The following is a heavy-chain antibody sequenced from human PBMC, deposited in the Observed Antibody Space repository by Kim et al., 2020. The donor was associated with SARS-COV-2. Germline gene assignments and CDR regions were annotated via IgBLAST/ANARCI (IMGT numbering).Heavy chain of an antibody. J-gene: IGHJ4*02. CDR2: IYSGGST. CDR3: ARGEDCSGGSCYRDY. V-gene: IGHV3-66*01. Sequence: GGSLRLSCAASGFTVSSNYMSWVRQAPGKGLEWVSVIYSGGSTYYADSVKGRFTISRDNSKNTLYLQMNSLRAEDTAVYYCARGEDCSGGSCYRDYWGQGTLVTVSS. D-gene: IGHD2-15*01. CDR1: GFTVSSNY.